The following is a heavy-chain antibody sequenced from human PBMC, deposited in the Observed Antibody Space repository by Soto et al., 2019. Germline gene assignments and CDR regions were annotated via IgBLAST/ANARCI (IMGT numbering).Heavy chain of an antibody. CDR3: ARGVYYYGSGSYYTEYYFDY. J-gene: IGHJ4*02. CDR1: GGSISSGGYS. D-gene: IGHD3-10*01. CDR2: IYHSGST. V-gene: IGHV4-30-2*01. Sequence: SETLSLTCAVSGGSISSGGYSWSWIRQPPGKGLEWIGYIYHSGSTYYNPSLKSRVTISVDRSKNQFSLKLSSVTAADTAVYYCARGVYYYGSGSYYTEYYFDYWGQGTLVTVSS.